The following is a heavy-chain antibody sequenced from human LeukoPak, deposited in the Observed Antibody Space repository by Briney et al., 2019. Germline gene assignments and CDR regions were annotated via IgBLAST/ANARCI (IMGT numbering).Heavy chain of an antibody. CDR1: GFTVITND. J-gene: IGHJ4*02. Sequence: GGSLRLSCAASGFTVITNDMTWVRQAPGKGLERVSVLYSDGNTKYADSVQGRFTISRDNSKNTLYLEMNSLSPDDTAVYYCARGVEPLAANALAYWGQGTLVTVSS. V-gene: IGHV3-53*01. CDR2: LYSDGNT. D-gene: IGHD1-14*01. CDR3: ARGVEPLAANALAY.